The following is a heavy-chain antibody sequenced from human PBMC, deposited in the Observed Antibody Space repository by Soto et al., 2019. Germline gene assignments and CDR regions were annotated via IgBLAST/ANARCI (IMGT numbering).Heavy chain of an antibody. J-gene: IGHJ4*02. V-gene: IGHV5-10-1*01. CDR1: GYIFTSYL. Sequence: GDSLRISCQVSGYIFTSYLIIWVRPMPGKGLEWMGRIDPTDSYTDYSPSFQGHVTISVDKSINTAYLQWSSLKASDSAMYYCARLPVLSLVAVWGFDYWGQGTLVTV. CDR3: ARLPVLSLVAVWGFDY. CDR2: IDPTDSYT. D-gene: IGHD3-16*01.